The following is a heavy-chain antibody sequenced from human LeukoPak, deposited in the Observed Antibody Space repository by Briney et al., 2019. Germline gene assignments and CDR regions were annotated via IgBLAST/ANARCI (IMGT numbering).Heavy chain of an antibody. CDR1: GGSISSYY. CDR2: INHSGST. J-gene: IGHJ5*02. V-gene: IGHV4-34*01. Sequence: SETLSLTCTVSGGSISSYYWSWIRQPPGKGLEWIGEINHSGSTNYNPSLKSRVTISVDTSKNQFSLKLSSVTAADTAVYYCARGFPITIFGVVIKKNWFDPWGQGTLVTVSS. D-gene: IGHD3-3*01. CDR3: ARGFPITIFGVVIKKNWFDP.